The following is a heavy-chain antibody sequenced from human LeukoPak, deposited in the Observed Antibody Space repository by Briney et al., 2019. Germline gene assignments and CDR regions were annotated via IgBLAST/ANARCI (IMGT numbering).Heavy chain of an antibody. D-gene: IGHD2-2*01. Sequence: SETLSLTCTVSGGSISSSSYYWGWIRQPPGKGLEWIGSIYYSGSTNYNPSLKSRVTMSVDTSKNQFSLKLSSVTAADTAVYYCAREGAVVPAAIVGFDPWGQGTLVTVSS. CDR1: GGSISSSSYY. CDR2: IYYSGST. CDR3: AREGAVVPAAIVGFDP. J-gene: IGHJ5*02. V-gene: IGHV4-39*07.